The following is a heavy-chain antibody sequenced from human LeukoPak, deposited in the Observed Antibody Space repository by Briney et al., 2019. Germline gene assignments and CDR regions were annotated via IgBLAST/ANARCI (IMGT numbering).Heavy chain of an antibody. V-gene: IGHV1-2*02. CDR1: GGTFSSYT. D-gene: IGHD3-10*01. CDR2: INPNSGGA. Sequence: ASVKVSCKASGGTFSSYTISWVRQAPGQGLEWMGFINPNSGGANYAQKFQGRVTMTRDTSISTAYMELSRLRSDDTAVYYCARDSRVTNGDYWGQGTLVTVSS. J-gene: IGHJ4*02. CDR3: ARDSRVTNGDY.